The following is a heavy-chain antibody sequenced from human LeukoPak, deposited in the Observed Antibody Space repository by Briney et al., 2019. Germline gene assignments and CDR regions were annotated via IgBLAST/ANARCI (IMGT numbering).Heavy chain of an antibody. Sequence: SETLSLTCTVSGGSISSYYWSWIRQPPGKGLEWIGYIFYSGSTNYNPSLKSRVTKSVDTSKKQFSLKLSSVTAADTAVYYCARDALDAFDIWGQGTMVTVSS. V-gene: IGHV4-59*01. CDR2: IFYSGST. CDR1: GGSISSYY. CDR3: ARDALDAFDI. J-gene: IGHJ3*02.